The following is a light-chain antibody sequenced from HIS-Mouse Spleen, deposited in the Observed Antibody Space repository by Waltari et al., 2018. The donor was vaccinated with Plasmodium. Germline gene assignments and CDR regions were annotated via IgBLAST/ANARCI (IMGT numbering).Light chain of an antibody. CDR1: QSVSSSY. J-gene: IGKJ2*01. V-gene: IGKV3-20*01. CDR2: GAS. CDR3: QQYGSSYT. Sequence: EIVLTQSPGTLSLPPGESATLSCRASQSVSSSYLAWYQQKPGQAPRLLIYGASSRATGIPDRFSGSGSGTDFTLTISRLEPEDFAVYYCQQYGSSYTFGQGTKLEIK.